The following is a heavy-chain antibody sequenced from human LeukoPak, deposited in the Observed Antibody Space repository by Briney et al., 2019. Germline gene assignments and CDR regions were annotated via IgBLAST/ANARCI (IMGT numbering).Heavy chain of an antibody. CDR3: ARGGSYYGTYYYGMDV. V-gene: IGHV3-30-3*01. CDR2: ISYDGSNK. J-gene: IGHJ6*02. D-gene: IGHD1-26*01. Sequence: GRSLRLSCAASGFTFRNYAMHWVRQAPGKGLEWLAIISYDGSNKYYADSVRGRFTISRDNSKNTLHLQMNSLRAKDTAVYYCARGGSYYGTYYYGMDVWGQGTTVTVSS. CDR1: GFTFRNYA.